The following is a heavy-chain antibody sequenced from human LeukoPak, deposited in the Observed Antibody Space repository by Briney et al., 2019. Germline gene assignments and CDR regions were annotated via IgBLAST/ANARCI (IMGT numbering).Heavy chain of an antibody. CDR3: ASGSAYYGSGSRLDY. V-gene: IGHV3-7*01. CDR1: GFDFSNYW. Sequence: GGSLRLSCAASGFDFSNYWMTWVRQAPGKGLEWVANIKQDANEEFYVDSVKGRFTISRDNAKKSLYLQMYSLRADDTALYYCASGSAYYGSGSRLDYWGQGTLVTVSS. CDR2: IKQDANEE. J-gene: IGHJ4*02. D-gene: IGHD3-10*01.